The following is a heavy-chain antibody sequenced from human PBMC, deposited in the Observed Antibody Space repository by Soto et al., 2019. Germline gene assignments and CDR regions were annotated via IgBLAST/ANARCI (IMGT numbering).Heavy chain of an antibody. V-gene: IGHV1-2*02. CDR2: INPATGAA. D-gene: IGHD3-3*01. CDR1: GYPVTAYY. J-gene: IGHJ3*02. Sequence: QLHLVHSGAVVKKPGASVTVSCSASGYPVTAYYMHWVRQAPGRGLEWMGGINPATGAAKYTQTFQGRVTMTRDTSTSTVFMELSGLTSEDTAVFYCARGGGVGVAGSAAFGMWGQGTVVTVSS. CDR3: ARGGGVGVAGSAAFGM.